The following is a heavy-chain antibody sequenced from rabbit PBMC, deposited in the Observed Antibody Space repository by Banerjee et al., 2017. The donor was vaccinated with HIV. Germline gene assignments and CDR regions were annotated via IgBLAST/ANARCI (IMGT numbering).Heavy chain of an antibody. V-gene: IGHV1S40*01. CDR2: IYTGSGSA. Sequence: QSLEESGGDLVKPEGSLTLTCTASGFSFSSNDWMCWVRQAPGKGLEWIACIYTGSGSAWYANWAKGRFTISKTSSTTVTLQMTSLTAADTATYFCARGYWTDGLHLWGPGTLVTVS. CDR1: GFSFSSNDW. J-gene: IGHJ4*01. D-gene: IGHD1-1*01. CDR3: ARGYWTDGLHL.